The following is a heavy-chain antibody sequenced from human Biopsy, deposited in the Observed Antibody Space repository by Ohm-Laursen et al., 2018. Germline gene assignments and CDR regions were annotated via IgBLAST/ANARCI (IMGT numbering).Heavy chain of an antibody. CDR2: FYSGSGA. J-gene: IGHJ4*02. D-gene: IGHD3-16*02. Sequence: SLRLSCAASGFTVSSNYMAWVRQAPGKGLEWVSVFYSGSGAFYADSVRGRFAISRDDSKNTLDLQMNSLRAEDAAVYYCAKDDGGRYRGYWGQGTLVIVSS. V-gene: IGHV3-66*01. CDR1: GFTVSSNY. CDR3: AKDDGGRYRGY.